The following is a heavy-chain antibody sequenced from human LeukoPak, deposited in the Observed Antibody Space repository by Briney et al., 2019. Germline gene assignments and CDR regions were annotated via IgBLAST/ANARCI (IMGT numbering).Heavy chain of an antibody. CDR1: GFTFTNAR. J-gene: IGHJ4*02. D-gene: IGHD2-15*01. CDR2: IKSKTDGGTT. CDR3: TTGRSGGSCPY. V-gene: IGHV3-15*01. Sequence: PGGSLRLSCAASGFTFTNARMSWVRQAPGKGLEWVGRIKSKTDGGTTDYAAPVKGRFTISRDDSKNTLYLEMNSLKIEVTSVYYCTTGRSGGSCPYWGQGTLVTVSS.